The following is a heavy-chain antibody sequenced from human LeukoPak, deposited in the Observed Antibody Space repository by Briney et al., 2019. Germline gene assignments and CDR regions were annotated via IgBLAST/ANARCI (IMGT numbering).Heavy chain of an antibody. J-gene: IGHJ4*02. Sequence: SETLSLTCTVSGGSISSSSYYWGWIRQPSGKGVEWIGSIYYSGRTYYNPSLKSRVTISVDTSKNQFSLKLSSVTAADTAVYYCASRPTGYSSGCLDWGQGTLVAVSS. D-gene: IGHD6-19*01. CDR1: GGSISSSSYY. V-gene: IGHV4-39*01. CDR3: ASRPTGYSSGCLD. CDR2: IYYSGRT.